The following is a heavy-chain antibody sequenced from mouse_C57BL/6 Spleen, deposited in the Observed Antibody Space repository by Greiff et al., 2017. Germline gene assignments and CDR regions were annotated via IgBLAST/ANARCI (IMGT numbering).Heavy chain of an antibody. V-gene: IGHV1-61*01. J-gene: IGHJ4*01. CDR2: IYPSDSEP. CDR1: GYTFTSYW. Sequence: QVQLQQSGAELVRPGSSVKLSCKASGYTFTSYWMDWVKQRPGQGLEWIGNIYPSDSEPHYNQKFKDKAPLPVDKSSSPAYMQLSSLTSEDSAVLYCARGGDYYAMDYWGQGTSVTVS. CDR3: ARGGDYYAMDY.